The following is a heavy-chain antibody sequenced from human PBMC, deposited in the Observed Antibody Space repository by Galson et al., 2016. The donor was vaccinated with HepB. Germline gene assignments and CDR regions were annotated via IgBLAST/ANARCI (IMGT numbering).Heavy chain of an antibody. CDR2: IDPSDSET. V-gene: IGHV5-10-1*01. D-gene: IGHD3-22*01. CDR1: GCSFTSYW. J-gene: IGHJ4*02. Sequence: QSGAEVKKPGESLRISCKGSGCSFTSYWISWVRQMPGKGLEWIGRIDPSDSETNYSPSFQGHVTISADTSISTAYLQWSSLKASDNAMYYCARLNPQYYYNSSGYVEYWGQGTQVTVSS. CDR3: ARLNPQYYYNSSGYVEY.